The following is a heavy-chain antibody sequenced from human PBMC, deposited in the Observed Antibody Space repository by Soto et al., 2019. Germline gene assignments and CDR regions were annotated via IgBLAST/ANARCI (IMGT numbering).Heavy chain of an antibody. V-gene: IGHV5-51*01. CDR2: IYPGDSDT. D-gene: IGHD3-10*01. CDR3: AGGGVRGVITRTRDYYGMDV. Sequence: EVQLVQSGAEVKKPGESLKISCKGSGYSFTSYWIGWVRQMPGKGLEWMGIIYPGDSDTRYSPSFQGQVTISADKSIRTAYLXWSSLKASDTAMYYCAGGGVRGVITRTRDYYGMDVWGQGTTVTVSS. CDR1: GYSFTSYW. J-gene: IGHJ6*02.